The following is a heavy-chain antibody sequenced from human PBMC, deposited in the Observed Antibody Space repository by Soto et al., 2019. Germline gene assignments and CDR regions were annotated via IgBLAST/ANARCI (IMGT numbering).Heavy chain of an antibody. J-gene: IGHJ5*02. Sequence: GGSLRLSCAVSGFTVSVNHMIWVRQAPGKGLEWVSVIYSGDSRYYADSVKGRFTISRDNSKNTLYLQMNSLRAEDTAVYYCARDGGCRDGDTVGCNWFDPWGQGTLVTVSS. CDR3: ARDGGCRDGDTVGCNWFDP. V-gene: IGHV3-66*01. D-gene: IGHD6-19*01. CDR2: IYSGDSR. CDR1: GFTVSVNH.